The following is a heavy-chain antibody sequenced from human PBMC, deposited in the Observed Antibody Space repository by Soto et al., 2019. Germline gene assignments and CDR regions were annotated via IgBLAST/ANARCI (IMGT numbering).Heavy chain of an antibody. D-gene: IGHD3-22*01. V-gene: IGHV1-69*06. J-gene: IGHJ5*02. Sequence: ASVKVSCKASGGTFSSYAISWVRQAPGQGLEWMGGIIPIFGTANYAQKFQGRVTITADKSTSTAYMELSSLRSEDTAVYYCARSSGYLNWFDPWGQGTLVTVSS. CDR2: IIPIFGTA. CDR3: ARSSGYLNWFDP. CDR1: GGTFSSYA.